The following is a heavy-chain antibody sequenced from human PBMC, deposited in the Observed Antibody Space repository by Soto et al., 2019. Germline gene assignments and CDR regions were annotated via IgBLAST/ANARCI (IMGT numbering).Heavy chain of an antibody. CDR3: ARDVGYCSGGSCYPYYFDY. J-gene: IGHJ4*02. CDR2: ISSSSSYI. CDR1: GFTFSSYS. V-gene: IGHV3-21*01. Sequence: EVQLVESGGGLVKPGGSLRLSCAASGFTFSSYSMNWVRQAPGKGLEWVSSISSSSSYIYYADSVKGRFTISRDNAKNSLYPQMNSLRAEDTAVYYCARDVGYCSGGSCYPYYFDYWGQGTLVTVSS. D-gene: IGHD2-15*01.